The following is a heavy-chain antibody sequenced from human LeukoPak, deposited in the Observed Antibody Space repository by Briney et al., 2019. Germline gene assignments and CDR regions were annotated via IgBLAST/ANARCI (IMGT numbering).Heavy chain of an antibody. V-gene: IGHV1-2*02. D-gene: IGHD2-15*01. J-gene: IGHJ5*02. CDR3: ARDRLRLGYERTNWFDP. Sequence: GASVKVSCKASGYTFTGYYMHWVRQAPGQGLEWMGWISPNSGGTNYAQKFQGRVTMTRDTSISTVYMELSRLRSDDTAVYYCARDRLRLGYERTNWFDPWGQGTLVTVSS. CDR2: ISPNSGGT. CDR1: GYTFTGYY.